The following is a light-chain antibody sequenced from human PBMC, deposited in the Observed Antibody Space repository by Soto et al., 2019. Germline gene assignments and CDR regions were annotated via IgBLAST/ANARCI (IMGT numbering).Light chain of an antibody. Sequence: QSVLTQPPSASGTPGQRVTISCSGSHSNSGSNYVYWYQQLPGTAPKLLIYSNDQRPSGVPDRFSGSKSGATASLAISGLRSDDEADYYCVSWDNSLRGRVFGGGTKLTVL. CDR2: SND. CDR1: HSNSGSNY. V-gene: IGLV1-47*02. J-gene: IGLJ3*02. CDR3: VSWDNSLRGRV.